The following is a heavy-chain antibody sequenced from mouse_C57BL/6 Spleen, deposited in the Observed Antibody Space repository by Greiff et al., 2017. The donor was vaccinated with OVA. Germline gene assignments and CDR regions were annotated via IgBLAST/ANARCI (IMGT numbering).Heavy chain of an antibody. CDR1: GFTFSDYG. Sequence: EVHLVESGGGLVKPGGSLKLSCAASGFTFSDYGMHWVRQAPEKGLEWVAYISSGSSTIYYADTVKGRFTISRDNAKNTLFLQMTSLRSEDTAMYYCARGGLWPLDYWGQGTTLTVSS. CDR3: ARGGLWPLDY. D-gene: IGHD1-1*02. CDR2: ISSGSSTI. J-gene: IGHJ2*01. V-gene: IGHV5-17*01.